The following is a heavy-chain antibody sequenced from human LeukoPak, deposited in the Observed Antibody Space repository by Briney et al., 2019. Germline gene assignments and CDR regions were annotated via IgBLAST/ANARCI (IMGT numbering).Heavy chain of an antibody. Sequence: GGSFRLSCAASGFTSSGYGMNRGREAPSTERKWLAVISYDGSNKYYADSVKGRFTISRDNSKNTLYLQMNSLRAEDTAVYYCAKIVAPDSNPIDYWGQGTLVTVSS. V-gene: IGHV3-30*18. CDR3: AKIVAPDSNPIDY. CDR1: GFTSSGYG. J-gene: IGHJ4*02. CDR2: ISYDGSNK. D-gene: IGHD2-21*01.